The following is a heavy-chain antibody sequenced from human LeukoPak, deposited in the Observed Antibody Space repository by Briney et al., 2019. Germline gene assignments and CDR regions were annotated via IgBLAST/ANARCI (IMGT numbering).Heavy chain of an antibody. CDR2: INPNSGDT. J-gene: IGHJ4*02. V-gene: IGHV1-2*04. CDR1: GYTFTDYY. D-gene: IGHD3-10*01. CDR3: ARLSGSGTWDGNEVDY. Sequence: ASVKVSCKASGYTFTDYYMHWVRQAPGQGLEWMGWINPNSGDTNYAQKFQGSVTMTRDTSISTAYMEMSRLGSDDTAVYYCARLSGSGTWDGNEVDYWGQGTLVTVSS.